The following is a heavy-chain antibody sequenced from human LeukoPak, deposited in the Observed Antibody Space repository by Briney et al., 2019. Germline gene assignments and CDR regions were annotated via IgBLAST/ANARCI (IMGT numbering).Heavy chain of an antibody. V-gene: IGHV3-48*03. D-gene: IGHD4-17*01. J-gene: IGHJ3*02. CDR3: ARENYGDYGDAFDI. CDR2: ISSSGSTI. Sequence: GGSLRLSCAASGFTFSSYEMNWVRQAPGKGLEWISYISSSGSTIYYADSVKGRFTIPRDNADNSLYLQMNSLRAEDTAVYYCARENYGDYGDAFDIWGQGTMVTVSS. CDR1: GFTFSSYE.